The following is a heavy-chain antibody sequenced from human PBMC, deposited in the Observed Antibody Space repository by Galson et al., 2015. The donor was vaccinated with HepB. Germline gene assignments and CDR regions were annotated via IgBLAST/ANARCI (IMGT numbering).Heavy chain of an antibody. J-gene: IGHJ6*02. Sequence: SLRLSCAASGFTFSNAWMSWVRQAPGKGLEWVGRIKSKTDGGTTDYAAPVKGRFTISRDDSKNTLYLQMNSLKTEDTAVYYCTPTSRLTTEARTDPGPHYYYYGMGVWGQGTTVTVSS. CDR1: GFTFSNAW. CDR2: IKSKTDGGTT. CDR3: TPTSRLTTEARTDPGPHYYYYGMGV. V-gene: IGHV3-15*01. D-gene: IGHD4-11*01.